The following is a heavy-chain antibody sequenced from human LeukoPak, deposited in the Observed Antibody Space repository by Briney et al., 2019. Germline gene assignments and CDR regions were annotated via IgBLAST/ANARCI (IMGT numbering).Heavy chain of an antibody. D-gene: IGHD3-10*01. V-gene: IGHV4-31*03. CDR1: GDSISVGAYY. J-gene: IGHJ5*02. CDR2: IYYSGST. Sequence: SETLSLTCSVSGDSISVGAYYWSWIRQHPGKGLEWIGYIYYSGSTYYNPSLESRVTISVDTSKNQFSLKLSSVTAADTAVYYCAREEITLVRRGPQGGWFDPWGQGTLVTVSS. CDR3: AREEITLVRRGPQGGWFDP.